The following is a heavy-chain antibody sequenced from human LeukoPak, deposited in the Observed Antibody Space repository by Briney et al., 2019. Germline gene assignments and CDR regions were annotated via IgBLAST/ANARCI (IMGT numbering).Heavy chain of an antibody. CDR3: AKDRHSIYYYDSSGYFDY. J-gene: IGHJ4*02. Sequence: GGSLRLSCAASGFTFSSYAMSWVRQAPGKGLEWVSAISGSGGSTYYADSVKGRFTISRDNSKNTLYLQMNSLRAEDTAVYYCAKDRHSIYYYDSSGYFDYWGQGTLVTVSS. D-gene: IGHD3-22*01. CDR2: ISGSGGST. V-gene: IGHV3-23*01. CDR1: GFTFSSYA.